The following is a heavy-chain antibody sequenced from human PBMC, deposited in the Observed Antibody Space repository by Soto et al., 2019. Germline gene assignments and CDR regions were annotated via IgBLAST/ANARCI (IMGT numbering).Heavy chain of an antibody. D-gene: IGHD6-19*01. J-gene: IGHJ4*02. CDR2: IDWDDEK. Sequence: SGPTLVNPTQTLTLTCTFSGFSLSTSGMCVSWIRQPPGKALEWLALIDWDDEKYYSTSLKTRLTISKDTSKNQVVLTMTNMDPVDTATYYCARIRNTRGSGWYYFDYWGQGTLVTV. CDR1: GFSLSTSGMC. CDR3: ARIRNTRGSGWYYFDY. V-gene: IGHV2-70*01.